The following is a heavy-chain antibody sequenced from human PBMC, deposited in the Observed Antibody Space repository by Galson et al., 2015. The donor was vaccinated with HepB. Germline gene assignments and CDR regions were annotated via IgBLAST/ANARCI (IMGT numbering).Heavy chain of an antibody. CDR2: INPSGGST. CDR3: ARGGGGSSWFNYYYYYYMDV. J-gene: IGHJ6*03. CDR1: GYTFTSYY. Sequence: SVKVSCKASGYTFTSYYMHWVRQAPGQGLEWMGIINPSGGSTSYAQKFQGRVTMTRDTSTSTVYTELSSLRSEDTAVYYCARGGGGSSWFNYYYYYYMDVWGKGTTVTVSS. D-gene: IGHD6-13*01. V-gene: IGHV1-46*01.